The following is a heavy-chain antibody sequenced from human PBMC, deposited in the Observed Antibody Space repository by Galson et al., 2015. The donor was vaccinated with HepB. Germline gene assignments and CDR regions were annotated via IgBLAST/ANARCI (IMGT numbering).Heavy chain of an antibody. Sequence: SLTCVVSGDSIDSSRNSWAWIRQPPGRGLEWIGNVSYTGMTYYNPSLKSRLTIDVDTSKNRFSLILTSVTAADTAVYYCARQPSPGWLDPWGQGTLVTVSS. J-gene: IGHJ5*02. CDR1: GDSIDSSRNS. CDR3: ARQPSPGWLDP. V-gene: IGHV4-39*01. CDR2: VSYTGMT.